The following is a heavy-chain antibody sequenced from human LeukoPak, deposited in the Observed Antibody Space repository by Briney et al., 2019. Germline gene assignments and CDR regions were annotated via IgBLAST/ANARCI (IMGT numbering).Heavy chain of an antibody. CDR2: FDPEDGET. Sequence: ASVKVSCKVSGYTLTELSMHWVRQAPGKGLEWMGGFDPEDGETIYAQKFQGRVTMTEDTSTDTAYMELSSLRSEDTAVYYCAALCSGGSYYSFDWFDPWGQGTLVTVSS. D-gene: IGHD2-15*01. V-gene: IGHV1-24*01. J-gene: IGHJ5*02. CDR3: AALCSGGSYYSFDWFDP. CDR1: GYTLTELS.